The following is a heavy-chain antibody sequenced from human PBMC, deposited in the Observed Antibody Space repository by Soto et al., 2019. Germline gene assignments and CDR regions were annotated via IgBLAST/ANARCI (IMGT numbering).Heavy chain of an antibody. CDR3: TRPQTSGWYDS. CDR1: GYIFISHW. Sequence: RGESLKISCKGSGYIFISHWIAWVRQTPGKGLEWMGIINPVDSDIRYSPSFEGQVTISADRSINTAYLQWSSLKASDTATYYCTRPQTSGWYDSWGQGTPVTVSS. CDR2: INPVDSDI. D-gene: IGHD6-19*01. V-gene: IGHV5-51*01. J-gene: IGHJ5*01.